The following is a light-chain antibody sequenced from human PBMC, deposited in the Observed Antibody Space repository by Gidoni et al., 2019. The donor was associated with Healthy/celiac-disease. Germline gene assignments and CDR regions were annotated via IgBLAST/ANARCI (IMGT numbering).Light chain of an antibody. Sequence: IQMTQSPSSLSASVGDRVTITCQASQDISNYLNWYQQKPGKAPKLLIYDASNLETGVPSRFSGSGSGTDVTLTSSSLQPEDIATYYCQQYDNLPCTFGPGTKVDIK. V-gene: IGKV1-33*01. CDR3: QQYDNLPCT. CDR2: DAS. J-gene: IGKJ3*01. CDR1: QDISNY.